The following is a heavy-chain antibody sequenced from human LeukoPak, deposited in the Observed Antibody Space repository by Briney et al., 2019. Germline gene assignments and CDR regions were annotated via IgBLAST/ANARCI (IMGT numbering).Heavy chain of an antibody. V-gene: IGHV5-51*01. D-gene: IGHD3-10*01. CDR2: IYPGDSDT. CDR1: GYSFTSYW. J-gene: IGHJ5*02. Sequence: GESLKISRKGSGYSFTSYWIGWVRQMPGKGLEWMGIIYPGDSDTRYSPSFQGQVTISADKSISTAYLQWSSLKASDTAMYYGARKQMVRGVPYNWFDPWGQGTLVTVSS. CDR3: ARKQMVRGVPYNWFDP.